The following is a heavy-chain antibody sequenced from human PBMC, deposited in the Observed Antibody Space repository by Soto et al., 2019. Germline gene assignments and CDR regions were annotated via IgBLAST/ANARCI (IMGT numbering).Heavy chain of an antibody. CDR1: GGSIRSYY. CDR3: ARQPSGWYGMDV. Sequence: SETLSLTCTVSGGSIRSYYWSWIRQPPGKGLEWIGYIYYSGSTNYNPSLKSRVTISVDTSKNQFSLQWSSLKASDTAMYYCARQPSGWYGMDVWGQGTTVTVSS. CDR2: IYYSGST. J-gene: IGHJ6*02. V-gene: IGHV4-59*08. D-gene: IGHD6-19*01.